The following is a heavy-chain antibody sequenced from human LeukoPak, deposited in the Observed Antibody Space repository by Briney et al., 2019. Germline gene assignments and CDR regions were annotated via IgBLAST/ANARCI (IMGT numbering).Heavy chain of an antibody. D-gene: IGHD5-18*01. CDR2: INHSGST. CDR3: ARVRGYSYGYPYYFDY. J-gene: IGHJ4*02. Sequence: SETLSLTCAVYGGSFSGYYWSWIRQPPGKGLEWIGEINHSGSTTYNPSLKSRVTISVDTSKNQFSLKLSSVTAADTAVYYCARVRGYSYGYPYYFDYWGQGTLVTVSS. CDR1: GGSFSGYY. V-gene: IGHV4-34*01.